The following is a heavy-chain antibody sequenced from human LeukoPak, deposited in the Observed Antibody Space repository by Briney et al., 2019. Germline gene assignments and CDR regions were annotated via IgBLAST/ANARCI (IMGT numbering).Heavy chain of an antibody. D-gene: IGHD2-15*01. Sequence: PSETLSLTCSVSGASISSHYWSWIRQPPGKGLEWIGYIYYSVRTNYNPSLKSRVTISVDMPNNQFSLKMSSVTAADTAVYYCARNRGVCSGGSCYSYWFDPWGQGTLVTVSS. CDR3: ARNRGVCSGGSCYSYWFDP. CDR1: GASISSHY. J-gene: IGHJ5*02. CDR2: IYYSVRT. V-gene: IGHV4-59*11.